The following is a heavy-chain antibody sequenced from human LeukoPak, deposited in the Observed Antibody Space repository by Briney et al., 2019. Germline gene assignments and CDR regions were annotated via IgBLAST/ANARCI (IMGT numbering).Heavy chain of an antibody. V-gene: IGHV3-7*03. CDR1: GFTFSSYW. CDR3: ARDFICSSTSCNGY. J-gene: IGHJ4*02. CDR2: IKQDGSEK. Sequence: GGSLRLSCAASGFTFSSYWMSWVRQAPGKGLEWVANIKQDGSEKYYVDSVKGRFTISRDNAKNSLYLQRNSLRAEDTAVYYCARDFICSSTSCNGYWGQGTLVTVSS. D-gene: IGHD2-2*01.